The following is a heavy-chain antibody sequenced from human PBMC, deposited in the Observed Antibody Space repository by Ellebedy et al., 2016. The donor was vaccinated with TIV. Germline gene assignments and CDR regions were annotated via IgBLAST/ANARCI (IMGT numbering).Heavy chain of an antibody. D-gene: IGHD4-23*01. J-gene: IGHJ4*02. V-gene: IGHV3-23*01. CDR2: ISGSGGDT. CDR1: GFTFSSYA. CDR3: AKWDGGYDY. Sequence: GGSLRLXXAASGFTFSSYAMSWVRQAPGKGLEWVSGISGSGGDTYYADSVKGRFTISRDNSKNTLYLQMNSLRGEDTAVYYCAKWDGGYDYWGQGTLVTVSS.